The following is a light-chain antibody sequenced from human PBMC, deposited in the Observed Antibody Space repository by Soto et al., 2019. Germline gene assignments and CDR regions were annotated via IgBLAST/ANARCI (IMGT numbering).Light chain of an antibody. Sequence: QSALTQPASVSGSPGQSITISCTGTSSDVGSYNLVSWYQQHPGKAPKLMIYEGNKRPSGVSNRFSGSKSGNTASLTISGLQAEDEADYYCCSYADSSTVVFGGSSTVVFGGGTKLTVL. V-gene: IGLV2-23*01. CDR2: EGN. CDR3: CSYADSSTVVFGGSSTVV. CDR1: SSDVGSYNL. J-gene: IGLJ2*01.